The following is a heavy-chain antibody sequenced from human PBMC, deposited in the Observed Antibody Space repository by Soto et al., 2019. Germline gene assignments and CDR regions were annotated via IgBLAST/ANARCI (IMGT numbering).Heavy chain of an antibody. D-gene: IGHD2-2*01. V-gene: IGHV1-3*01. J-gene: IGHJ4*02. CDR3: ARVYCSSTSCQYNFDF. Sequence: ASVKVSCKASGYTFTGYAIHWVRQAPGQRHEWMGWINGGNGDTKYSQKFQGRVTITRDTSASTAYMELTSLGSEDTAVYHCARVYCSSTSCQYNFDFGGQGTLVPVSS. CDR2: INGGNGDT. CDR1: GYTFTGYA.